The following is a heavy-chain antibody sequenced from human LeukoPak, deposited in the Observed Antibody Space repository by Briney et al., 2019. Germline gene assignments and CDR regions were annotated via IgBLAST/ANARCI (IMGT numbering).Heavy chain of an antibody. Sequence: PSETLSLTCAVYGGSFSGYYWSWIRQPPGKGLERIGEINHSGSTNYNPSLKSRVTISVDTSKNQFSLKLSSVTAADTAVYYCARAHYTFSRYGGFDYWGQGTLVTVSS. CDR1: GGSFSGYY. V-gene: IGHV4-34*01. D-gene: IGHD3-3*01. CDR2: INHSGST. CDR3: ARAHYTFSRYGGFDY. J-gene: IGHJ4*02.